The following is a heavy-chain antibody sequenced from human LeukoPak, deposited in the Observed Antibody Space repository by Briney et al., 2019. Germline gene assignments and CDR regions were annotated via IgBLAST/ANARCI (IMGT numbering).Heavy chain of an antibody. Sequence: SETLALTCTVSGGSISNSYWNWIRLSPGKGLEWIGYISYNGSPDYSPSLKSRVTMSVDTSKNQFSLKLSSVTAAERGGSSISYWGQGTLVTVSS. V-gene: IGHV4-59*12. CDR2: ISYNGSP. J-gene: IGHJ4*02. CDR3: SY. CDR1: GGSISNSY. D-gene: IGHD6-6*01.